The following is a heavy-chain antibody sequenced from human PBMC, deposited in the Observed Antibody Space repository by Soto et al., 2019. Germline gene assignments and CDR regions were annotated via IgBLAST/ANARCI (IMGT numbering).Heavy chain of an antibody. CDR1: GGSFSGYY. V-gene: IGHV4-34*01. Sequence: PSETLSLTCAVYGGSFSGYYWSCIRQPPGKGLEWIGEINHSGSTNYNPSLKSRVTISVDTSKNQFSMKLSSVTAADTAVYYCARGDAAAGTGYYYYYGMDVWGQGTTVTVSS. CDR2: INHSGST. J-gene: IGHJ6*02. CDR3: ARGDAAAGTGYYYYYGMDV. D-gene: IGHD6-13*01.